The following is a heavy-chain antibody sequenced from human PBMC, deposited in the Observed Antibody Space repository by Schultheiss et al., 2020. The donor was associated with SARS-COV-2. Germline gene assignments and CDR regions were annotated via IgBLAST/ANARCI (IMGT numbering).Heavy chain of an antibody. CDR1: GYTFTGYY. CDR2: INPNSGGT. V-gene: IGHV1-2*06. J-gene: IGHJ6*02. Sequence: ASVKVSCKASGYTFTGYYMHWVRQAPGQGLEWMGRINPNSGGTNYAQKFQGRVTMTRDTSISTAYMELSRLRSDDTAVYYCASPAVVGATLGYYYYYGMDVWGQGTTVTVSS. CDR3: ASPAVVGATLGYYYYYGMDV. D-gene: IGHD1-26*01.